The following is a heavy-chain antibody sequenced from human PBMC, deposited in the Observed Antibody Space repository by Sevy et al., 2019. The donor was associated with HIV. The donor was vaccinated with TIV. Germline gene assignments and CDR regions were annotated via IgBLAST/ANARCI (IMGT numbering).Heavy chain of an antibody. CDR2: IKRDGSEK. CDR1: GFTFSNYW. Sequence: GGSLRLSCAGSGFTFSNYWMSWVRQAPGKGLEWVANIKRDGSEKYYVASVKGRFTISRDNAKTSLYLQMNSLRVEDTAVYYCARDCSSASCLWGMDVWGQGTMVRVSS. CDR3: ARDCSSASCLWGMDV. D-gene: IGHD2-2*01. J-gene: IGHJ6*02. V-gene: IGHV3-7*03.